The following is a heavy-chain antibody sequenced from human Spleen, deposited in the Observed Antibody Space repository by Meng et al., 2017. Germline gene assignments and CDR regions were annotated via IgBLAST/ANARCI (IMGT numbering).Heavy chain of an antibody. V-gene: IGHV4-34*01. CDR2: INHSGST. J-gene: IGHJ4*02. D-gene: IGHD4-11*01. CDR1: GGSFSDYY. CDR3: ARGPTTMAHDFDY. Sequence: QVQVQQWGAGWLKPSETLSLTCVFSGGSFSDYYWRWIRQPPGKGLEWIGEINHSGSTNYNPSLESRATISVDTSQNNLSLKLSSVTAADSAVYYCARGPTTMAHDFDYWGQGTLVTVSS.